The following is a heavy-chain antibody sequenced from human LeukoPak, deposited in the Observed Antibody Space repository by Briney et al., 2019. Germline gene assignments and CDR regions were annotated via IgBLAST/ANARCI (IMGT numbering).Heavy chain of an antibody. CDR3: AKDIEAGTAGFSFDY. Sequence: GGSLRLSCAASGFSFAYYAMHCVRQAPGKGLEWVSLITANGVSTYYADSVKGRFTISRDNSKNSLSLQMNSLRTEDTALYYCAKDIEAGTAGFSFDYWGQGTLVAVSS. V-gene: IGHV3-43*02. CDR1: GFSFAYYA. CDR2: ITANGVST. D-gene: IGHD2-21*02. J-gene: IGHJ4*02.